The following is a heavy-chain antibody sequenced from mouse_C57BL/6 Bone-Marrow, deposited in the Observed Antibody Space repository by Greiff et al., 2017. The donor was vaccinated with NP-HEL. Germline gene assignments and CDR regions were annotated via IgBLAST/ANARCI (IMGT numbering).Heavy chain of an antibody. Sequence: QVQLQQPGAELVKPGASVKMSCKASGYTFTSYWITWVKQRPGQGLEWIGDIYPGSGSTNYIEKFKSKATLTVDTSSSTAYMQLSSLTSEDSAVYYCARTGGYYAYWYFDVWGTGTTVTVSS. D-gene: IGHD2-3*01. CDR2: IYPGSGST. CDR1: GYTFTSYW. V-gene: IGHV1-55*01. J-gene: IGHJ1*03. CDR3: ARTGGYYAYWYFDV.